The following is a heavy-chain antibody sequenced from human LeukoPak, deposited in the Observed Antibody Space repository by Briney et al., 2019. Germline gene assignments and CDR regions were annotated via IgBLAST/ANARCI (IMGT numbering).Heavy chain of an antibody. CDR3: ARGYYDSSGLDY. D-gene: IGHD3-22*01. CDR1: GGSISSYY. J-gene: IGHJ4*02. Sequence: SETLSLTCTVSGGSISSYYWSWIRQPPGKGLEWIGYIYYSGSTNYNPSLKSRVTISVDTSKNQFSLKLSSVTAADTAVYYCARGYYDSSGLDYWGQGTLVTVSS. CDR2: IYYSGST. V-gene: IGHV4-59*08.